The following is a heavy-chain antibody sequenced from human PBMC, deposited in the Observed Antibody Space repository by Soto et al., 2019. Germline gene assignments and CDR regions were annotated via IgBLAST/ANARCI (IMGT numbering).Heavy chain of an antibody. J-gene: IGHJ4*02. CDR3: ATQFLRQYNWNYNY. V-gene: IGHV1-24*01. Sequence: GASVKVSCKVSGYTLTELSIHWVRQAPGKGLEWMGGFDPEDGETIYAQKFQGRVTMTEDTSTDTAYMELSSLRSEDTAVYYCATQFLRQYNWNYNYWGQGTLVTVSS. CDR1: GYTLTELS. D-gene: IGHD1-7*01. CDR2: FDPEDGET.